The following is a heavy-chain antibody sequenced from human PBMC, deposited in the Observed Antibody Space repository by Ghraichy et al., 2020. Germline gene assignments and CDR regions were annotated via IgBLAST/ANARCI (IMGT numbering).Heavy chain of an antibody. J-gene: IGHJ4*02. CDR3: TRGPIGEDYYDSSGYPMF. V-gene: IGHV3-49*04. D-gene: IGHD3-22*01. CDR2: MRSRSYGRST. CDR1: GFTFGEYA. Sequence: GGSLRLSCAASGFTFGEYAMSWVRQAPGKGLEWVGFMRSRSYGRSTEYVASVKGRFTILADDSTSSVFLQMNSLKTEDTGLYYCTRGPIGEDYYDSSGYPMFWGQGTLVTVSS.